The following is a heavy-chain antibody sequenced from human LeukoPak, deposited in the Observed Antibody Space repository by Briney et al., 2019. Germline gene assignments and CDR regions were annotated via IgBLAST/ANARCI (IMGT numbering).Heavy chain of an antibody. V-gene: IGHV4-34*01. CDR2: INHSGST. CDR3: ARDTNAHFDY. Sequence: SETLSLTCAVYGGSFSGYYWSWIRQPPGKGLEWIGEINHSGSTNYNPSLKSRVIISVDTSKNQFSLKLSSVTAADTAVYYCARDTNAHFDYWGQGTLVTVSS. J-gene: IGHJ4*02. CDR1: GGSFSGYY. D-gene: IGHD2-8*01.